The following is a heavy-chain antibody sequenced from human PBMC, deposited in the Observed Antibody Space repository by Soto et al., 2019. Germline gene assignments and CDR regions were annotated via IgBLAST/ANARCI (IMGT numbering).Heavy chain of an antibody. D-gene: IGHD3-3*02. CDR3: ARHSLALRKNNWFDP. Sequence: LSLTCTVSGDSIISSDFYWGWVRQPPGKGLEWIGSIFYLGSSYYNPSLKSRVTMSVDTSKNQFSLRLRSVTAADTALYFCARHSLALRKNNWFDPWGQGIMVTVSS. J-gene: IGHJ5*02. CDR2: IFYLGSS. V-gene: IGHV4-39*01. CDR1: GDSIISSDFY.